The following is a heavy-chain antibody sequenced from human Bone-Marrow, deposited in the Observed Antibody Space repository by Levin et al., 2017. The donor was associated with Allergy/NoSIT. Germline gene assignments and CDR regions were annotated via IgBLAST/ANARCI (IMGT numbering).Heavy chain of an antibody. D-gene: IGHD6-19*01. CDR3: ARDSIVVAGSDY. CDR1: GGSISSESSY. V-gene: IGHV4-39*07. CDR2: TFYSGRT. Sequence: PSETLSLTCTVSGGSISSESSYWAWIRQPPGMGLEWIGSTFYSGRTSYNRSLKSRVAISVDTSNNQFSLRLNFVTAADTAVYFCARDSIVVAGSDYWGQGIQVIVSS. J-gene: IGHJ4*02.